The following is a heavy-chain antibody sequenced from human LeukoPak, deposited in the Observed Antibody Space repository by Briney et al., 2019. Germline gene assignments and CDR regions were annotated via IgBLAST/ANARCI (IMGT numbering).Heavy chain of an antibody. CDR1: GFTFSSYA. D-gene: IGHD6-13*01. V-gene: IGHV3-23*01. CDR2: ISGSGGST. CDR3: ARDQGYSSSLSAFDY. J-gene: IGHJ4*02. Sequence: GGSLRLSCAASGFTFSSYAMSWVRQAPGKGLEWVSAISGSGGSTYYADSVKGRFTISRDNAKNTLYLQMNSLRAEDTAVYYCARDQGYSSSLSAFDYWGQGTLVTVSS.